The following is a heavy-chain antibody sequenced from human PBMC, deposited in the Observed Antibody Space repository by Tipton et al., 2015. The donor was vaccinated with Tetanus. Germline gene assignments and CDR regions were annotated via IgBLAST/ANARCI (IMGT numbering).Heavy chain of an antibody. CDR3: ARSYSSSWYYYGMDV. CDR1: GGSISSYY. V-gene: IGHV4-59*01. J-gene: IGHJ6*02. D-gene: IGHD6-13*01. Sequence: LRLSCTVSGGSISSYYWSWIRQPPGKGLEWIGYIYYSGSTNYNPSLKSRVTISVDTSKNQFSLKLGSVTAADTAVYYCARSYSSSWYYYGMDVWGQGTTVTVSS. CDR2: IYYSGST.